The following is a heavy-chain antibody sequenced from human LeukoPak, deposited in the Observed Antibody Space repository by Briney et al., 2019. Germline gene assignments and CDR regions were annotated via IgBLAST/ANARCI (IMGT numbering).Heavy chain of an antibody. V-gene: IGHV4-34*01. CDR2: INHSGST. Sequence: SETLSLTCAVYGGSFSGYYWSWIRQPPGKGLEWIGEINHSGSTNYNPSLKSRVTISVDTSKNQFSLKLSSVTAADTAVYYCASRHYSREQKYFQHWGQGTLVTVSS. D-gene: IGHD6-13*01. J-gene: IGHJ1*01. CDR3: ASRHYSREQKYFQH. CDR1: GGSFSGYY.